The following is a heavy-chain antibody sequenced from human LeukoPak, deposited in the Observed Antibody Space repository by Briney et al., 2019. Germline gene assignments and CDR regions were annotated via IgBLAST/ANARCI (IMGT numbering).Heavy chain of an antibody. V-gene: IGHV3-48*03. CDR3: AKDSSSWYNWFDP. D-gene: IGHD6-13*01. CDR2: ISSSGSTI. Sequence: GSLRLSCAASGFAFSSYEMNWVRQAPGKGLEWVSYISSSGSTIYYADSVKGRFTISRDNAKNSLYLQMNSLRAEDTAVYYCAKDSSSWYNWFDPRGQGTLVTVSS. CDR1: GFAFSSYE. J-gene: IGHJ5*02.